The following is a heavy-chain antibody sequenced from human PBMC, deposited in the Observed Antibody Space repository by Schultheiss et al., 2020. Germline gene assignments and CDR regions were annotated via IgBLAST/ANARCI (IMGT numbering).Heavy chain of an antibody. V-gene: IGHV4-59*06. CDR3: ARGADILTGYYMYY. CDR2: IYYSGST. D-gene: IGHD3-9*01. J-gene: IGHJ4*02. CDR1: GASISTYY. Sequence: SETLSLTCSVSGASISTYYWSWIRQPAGKGLEWIGYIYYSGSTYYNPSLKSRVTISVDTSKNQFSLKLSSVTAADTAVYYCARGADILTGYYMYYWGQGTLVTVSS.